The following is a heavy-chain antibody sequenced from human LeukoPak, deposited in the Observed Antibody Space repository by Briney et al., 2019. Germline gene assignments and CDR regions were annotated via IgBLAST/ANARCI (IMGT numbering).Heavy chain of an antibody. CDR3: ARDPGIAARRSSLDY. D-gene: IGHD6-6*01. Sequence: ASVKVSCKASGYTFTSYGISWVRQAPGQGLEWMGWISAYNGNTNYAQKLQGRVTMTTDTSTSTAYMELRSLRSDDTAVYYCARDPGIAARRSSLDYWGQGTLVTVSS. V-gene: IGHV1-18*01. J-gene: IGHJ4*02. CDR2: ISAYNGNT. CDR1: GYTFTSYG.